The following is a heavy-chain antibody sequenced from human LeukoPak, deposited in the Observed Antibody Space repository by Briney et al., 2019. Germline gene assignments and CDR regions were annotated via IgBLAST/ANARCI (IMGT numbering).Heavy chain of an antibody. Sequence: AGGSLRLSCAASGFTFSSAAMTWVRQAPGKGLEWVSLIGSSGGSTYYADSVKGRFTISRDNSKNTLSLRMNSMRVEDTAIYYCAKDIQLSTWGLGTMVTVSS. CDR2: IGSSGGST. CDR3: AKDIQLST. D-gene: IGHD5-24*01. V-gene: IGHV3-23*01. J-gene: IGHJ3*01. CDR1: GFTFSSAA.